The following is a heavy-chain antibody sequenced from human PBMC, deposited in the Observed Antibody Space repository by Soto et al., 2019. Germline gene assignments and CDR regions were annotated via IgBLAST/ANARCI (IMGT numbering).Heavy chain of an antibody. D-gene: IGHD3-10*01. J-gene: IGHJ3*02. CDR2: INSDGSST. Sequence: LRLSCAASGFTFSSYWMHWVRQAPGKGLVWVSRINSDGSSTSYADSVKGRFTISRDNAKNTLYLQMNSLRAEDTAVYYCAREAEGLLWFGGAVNAFDIWGQGTMVTVSS. CDR1: GFTFSSYW. V-gene: IGHV3-74*01. CDR3: AREAEGLLWFGGAVNAFDI.